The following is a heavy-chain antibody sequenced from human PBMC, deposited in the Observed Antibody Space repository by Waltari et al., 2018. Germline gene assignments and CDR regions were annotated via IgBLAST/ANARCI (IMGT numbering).Heavy chain of an antibody. Sequence: EVQLVESGGGLVQPGGSLRLSCAASGFTFDTYSMNWVRQAPGKGLELVSDISSRSGTIYYADSVKGRFTVSRDNAKDSLYLQMNSLRVEDTAVYYCARVRWLQPMGHWGQGTLVTVSS. CDR2: ISSRSGTI. D-gene: IGHD5-12*01. V-gene: IGHV3-48*01. CDR3: ARVRWLQPMGH. J-gene: IGHJ4*02. CDR1: GFTFDTYS.